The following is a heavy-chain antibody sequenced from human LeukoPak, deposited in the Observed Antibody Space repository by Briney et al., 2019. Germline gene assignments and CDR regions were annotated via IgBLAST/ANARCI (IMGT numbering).Heavy chain of an antibody. CDR1: DFTFNTYA. V-gene: IGHV3-23*01. Sequence: GGSLRLSCAASDFTFNTYAMTWVRQAPGKGLEWVSSISSSGDKIYYVDSVKGRFTISRDNSKNTLYLQMNSLRAEDTAVYYCAKDSSDWYRGNYYGMDVWGQGTTVIVSS. D-gene: IGHD6-19*01. CDR2: ISSSGDKI. CDR3: AKDSSDWYRGNYYGMDV. J-gene: IGHJ6*02.